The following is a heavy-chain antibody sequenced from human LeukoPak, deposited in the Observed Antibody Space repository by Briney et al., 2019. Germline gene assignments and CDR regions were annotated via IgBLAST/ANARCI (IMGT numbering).Heavy chain of an antibody. CDR1: GYTFTSYG. Sequence: ASVKVSCKASGYTFTSYGISWVRQAPGQGLEWMGWISAYNGSTNYAQKLQGRVTMTEDTSTDTAYMELSSLRSEDTAVYYCAGAYGWNAFDIWGQGTMVTVSS. CDR3: AGAYGWNAFDI. V-gene: IGHV1-18*01. CDR2: ISAYNGST. J-gene: IGHJ3*02. D-gene: IGHD4-17*01.